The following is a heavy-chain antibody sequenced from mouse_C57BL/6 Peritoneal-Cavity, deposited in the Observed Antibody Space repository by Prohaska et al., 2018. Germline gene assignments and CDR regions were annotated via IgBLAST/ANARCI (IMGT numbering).Heavy chain of an antibody. CDR1: TDYY. CDR3: ALLITTVVAEYYFDY. V-gene: IGHV1-26*01. Sequence: TDYYMNWVKQSHGKSLELIGDINPNNGGTSYNQKFKGKATLTVDKSSSTAYMELRSLTSEDSAVYYCALLITTVVAEYYFDYWGQGTTLTVSS. D-gene: IGHD1-1*01. CDR2: INPNNGGT. J-gene: IGHJ2*01.